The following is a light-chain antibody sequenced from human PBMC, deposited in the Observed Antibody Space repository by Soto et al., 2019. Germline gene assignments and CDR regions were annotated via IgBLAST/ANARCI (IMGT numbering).Light chain of an antibody. CDR3: QQYNSFSPLT. Sequence: DIQMTQSPSTLSASVGDRVTITCRASQSISIWLAWYQRKPGKAPNLLIYDASSLQSGVPSRFSGSGSGTEFTLTISGLKPDDFATYYCQQYNSFSPLTFGQGTKVEIK. J-gene: IGKJ2*01. CDR2: DAS. V-gene: IGKV1-5*01. CDR1: QSISIW.